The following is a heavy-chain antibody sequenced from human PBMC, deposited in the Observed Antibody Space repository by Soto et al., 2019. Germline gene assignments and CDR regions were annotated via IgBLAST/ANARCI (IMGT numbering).Heavy chain of an antibody. V-gene: IGHV3-30-3*01. J-gene: IGHJ4*02. D-gene: IGHD3-16*01. CDR2: ISSTGSNK. CDR3: ARAPNDYVWALDY. Sequence: QVQLVETGGGVVQPGRSLRLSCAASGFTFSSYSIHWVRHAPGKGLEWVAVISSTGSNKYFADSVKGRFTVSRDTSKNTDYLEMNSLGVEDTAVYYCARAPNDYVWALDYWGQGTLVTVSS. CDR1: GFTFSSYS.